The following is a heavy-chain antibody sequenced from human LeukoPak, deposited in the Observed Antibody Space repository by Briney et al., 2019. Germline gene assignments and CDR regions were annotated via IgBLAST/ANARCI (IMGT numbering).Heavy chain of an antibody. CDR3: AGHHPRNTVDF. CDR1: GGSISSYY. J-gene: IGHJ4*02. V-gene: IGHV4-59*08. Sequence: RTSETLSHTCTVSGGSISSYYWSWIRQPPGKGLEWIAYISDIGSINYNPSRKSRVTISLDTSKNQFSLKLSSVTAADTAVYYCAGHHPRNTVDFWGQGTLVTVSS. CDR2: ISDIGSI. D-gene: IGHD2/OR15-2a*01.